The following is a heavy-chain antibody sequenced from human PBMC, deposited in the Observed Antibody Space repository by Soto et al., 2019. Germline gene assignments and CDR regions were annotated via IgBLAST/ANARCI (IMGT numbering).Heavy chain of an antibody. CDR1: GGSISSGGYH. Sequence: QVQLQESGPGLVKPSQTLSLTCTVSGGSISSGGYHWSWIRQHPGKGLEWIGYIYYSGSTYYNPSLKSRVTISVDTSKNQFSLKLSSVTAADTAVYYCARGFIAARNYYYGMDVWGQGTTVTVSS. J-gene: IGHJ6*02. CDR3: ARGFIAARNYYYGMDV. V-gene: IGHV4-31*03. CDR2: IYYSGST. D-gene: IGHD6-6*01.